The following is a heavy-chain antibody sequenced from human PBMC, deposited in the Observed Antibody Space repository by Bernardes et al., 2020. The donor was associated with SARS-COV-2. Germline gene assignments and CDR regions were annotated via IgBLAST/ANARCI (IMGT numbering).Heavy chain of an antibody. CDR2: ISYDGSNK. V-gene: IGHV3-30-3*01. J-gene: IGHJ5*02. D-gene: IGHD3-3*01. Sequence: SLRLSCAASGFTFSDNALHWVRQAPGKGLEWVAVISYDGSNKYYADSVKGRFTISRDNSKDTLYLQMNGLRDEDTALYYCARGGIFGAVVVGAPTIIDFPNPLQPLPWG. CDR3: ARGGIFGAVVVGAPTIIDFPNPLQPLP. CDR1: GFTFSDNA.